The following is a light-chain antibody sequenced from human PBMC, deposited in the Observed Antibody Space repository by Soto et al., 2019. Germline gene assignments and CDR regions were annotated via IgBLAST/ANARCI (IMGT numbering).Light chain of an antibody. CDR2: GAS. CDR3: QQYGSSRT. Sequence: EIVLTQSPGTLSLSPGERATLSCRASQSVSSSYLAWYQQKPGQAPRLLIYGASSRATGIPDRCSGSGSGTDFTLTISRLDPEDFAVYYCQQYGSSRTFGRGTKVDIK. V-gene: IGKV3-20*01. J-gene: IGKJ3*01. CDR1: QSVSSSY.